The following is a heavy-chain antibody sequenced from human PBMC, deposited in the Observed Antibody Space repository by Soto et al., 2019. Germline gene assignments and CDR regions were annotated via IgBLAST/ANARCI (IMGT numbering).Heavy chain of an antibody. CDR2: IIPIFGTA. D-gene: IGHD6-6*01. V-gene: IGHV1-69*12. CDR3: ATRAGQLVSPEAFDI. Sequence: QVQLVQSGAEVKKPGSSVKVSCKASGGTFSSYAISWVRQAPGPGLEWMGGIIPIFGTANYAQKFQGRVRITADQSKSTAYMERSSRRADETAVYYRATRAGQLVSPEAFDIWGQGTMVTVSS. CDR1: GGTFSSYA. J-gene: IGHJ3*02.